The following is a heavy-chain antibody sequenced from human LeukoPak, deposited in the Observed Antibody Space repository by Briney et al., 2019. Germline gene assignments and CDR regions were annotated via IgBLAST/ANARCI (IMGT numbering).Heavy chain of an antibody. CDR3: ARGSYPYYYYGMDV. V-gene: IGHV4-4*07. CDR1: GESISSYY. CDR2: IYTSGST. J-gene: IGHJ6*02. D-gene: IGHD1-26*01. Sequence: PSETLSLTCTVSGESISSYYWSWIRQPAGKGLEWIGRIYTSGSTNYNPSLKSRVTMSVDTSKNQFSLKLSSVTAADTAVYYCARGSYPYYYYGMDVWGQGTTVTVSS.